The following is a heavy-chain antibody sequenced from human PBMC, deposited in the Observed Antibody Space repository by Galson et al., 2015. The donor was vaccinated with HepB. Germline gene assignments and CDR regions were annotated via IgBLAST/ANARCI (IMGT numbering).Heavy chain of an antibody. Sequence: SLRLSCAASGFTFSSYGMHWVRQAPGKGLEWVAVISYDGSNKYYTDSVKGRFTISRDNSKNALYLQMNSLRAEDTAVYYCAKGVVAATPEVYWGQGTLVTVSS. CDR1: GFTFSSYG. CDR2: ISYDGSNK. J-gene: IGHJ4*02. D-gene: IGHD2-15*01. CDR3: AKGVVAATPEVY. V-gene: IGHV3-30*18.